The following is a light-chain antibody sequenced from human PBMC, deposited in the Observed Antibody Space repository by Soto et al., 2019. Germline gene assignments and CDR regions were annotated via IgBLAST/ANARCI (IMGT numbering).Light chain of an antibody. Sequence: DIQMTQSPSSLSASVGDRVSITCRASQTIRKSLNWYQQKAGTAPKLLIFSASSLPSGVPSRFSPSGSGTEFTLTISSLQPEDFATYHCQQSYSTPWTFGQGTKVEV. J-gene: IGKJ1*01. CDR1: QTIRKS. CDR2: SAS. CDR3: QQSYSTPWT. V-gene: IGKV1-39*01.